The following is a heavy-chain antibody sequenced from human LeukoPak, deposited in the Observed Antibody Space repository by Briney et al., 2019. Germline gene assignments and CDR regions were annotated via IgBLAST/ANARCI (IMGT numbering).Heavy chain of an antibody. V-gene: IGHV3-21*04. Sequence: PGGSLRLSCAASGFTFSSYSMNWVRQAPGKGLEWVSSISSSSSYIYYADSVKGRFTISRDNSKNTLYLQMNSLRADDTAVYYCAMKAVPRPRLYDAFDFWGKGTTVTVSS. J-gene: IGHJ6*04. CDR2: ISSSSSYI. CDR1: GFTFSSYS. D-gene: IGHD2-2*02. CDR3: AMKAVPRPRLYDAFDF.